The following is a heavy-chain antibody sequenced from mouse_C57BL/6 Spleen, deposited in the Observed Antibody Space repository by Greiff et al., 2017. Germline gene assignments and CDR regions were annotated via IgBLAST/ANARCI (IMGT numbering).Heavy chain of an antibody. CDR2: IYPGDGDT. CDR3: ASEAELRLRWFAY. J-gene: IGHJ3*01. V-gene: IGHV1-80*01. D-gene: IGHD3-2*02. Sequence: QVQLQQSGAELVKPGASVKISCKASGYAFSSYWMNWVKQRPGKGLEWIGQIYPGDGDTNYNGKFKGKATLTADKSSSTAYMQLSSLTSEDSAVYFCASEAELRLRWFAYWGQGTLVTVSA. CDR1: GYAFSSYW.